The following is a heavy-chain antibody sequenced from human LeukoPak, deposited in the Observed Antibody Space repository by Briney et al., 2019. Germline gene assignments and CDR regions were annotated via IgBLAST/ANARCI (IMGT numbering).Heavy chain of an antibody. CDR2: IIPIFGTA. CDR3: ARKNADPINYYFDY. J-gene: IGHJ4*02. CDR1: GGTFSSYA. V-gene: IGHV1-69*06. Sequence: GASVKVSCKASGGTFSSYAISWVRQAPGQGLEWMGGIIPIFGTANYAQKFQGRVTITADKSTSTAYMELSSLRAEDTAVYYCARKNADPINYYFDYWGQGTLVTVSS. D-gene: IGHD1-1*01.